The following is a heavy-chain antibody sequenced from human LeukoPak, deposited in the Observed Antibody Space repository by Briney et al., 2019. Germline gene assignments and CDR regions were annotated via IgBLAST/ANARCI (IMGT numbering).Heavy chain of an antibody. V-gene: IGHV1-2*02. CDR1: GYTFTGYY. D-gene: IGHD5-12*01. J-gene: IGHJ4*02. CDR2: INPNSGGT. CDR3: ASISVDIGTVRGSTFDY. Sequence: ASVKVSCKASGYTFTGYYMHWVRQAPGQGLEWMGWINPNSGGTNYAQKFQGRVTMTRDTSISTAYMELSRLRSDDTAVYYCASISVDIGTVRGSTFDYWGQGTLVTVSS.